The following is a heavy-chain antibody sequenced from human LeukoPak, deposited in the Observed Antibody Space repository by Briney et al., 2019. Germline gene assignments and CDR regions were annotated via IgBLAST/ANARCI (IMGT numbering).Heavy chain of an antibody. CDR2: IYYSGST. CDR1: GGSISSSSYY. J-gene: IGHJ6*03. D-gene: IGHD3-3*01. CDR3: ARALFDYYYYYMDV. Sequence: SETLSLTCTVSGGSISSSSYYWGWIRQLPGKGLEWIGSIYYSGSTYYNPSLKSRVTISVDTSKNQFSLKLSSVTAADTAVYYCARALFDYYYYYMDVWGKGTTVTVSS. V-gene: IGHV4-39*01.